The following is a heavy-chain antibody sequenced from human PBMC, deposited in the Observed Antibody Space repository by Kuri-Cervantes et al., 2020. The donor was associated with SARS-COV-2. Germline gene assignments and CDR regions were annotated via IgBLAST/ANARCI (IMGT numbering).Heavy chain of an antibody. CDR1: GFTFNSYS. CDR2: ISTSSSYI. Sequence: GGSLRLSCAASGFTFNSYSMNWVRQAPGKGLEWVSSISTSSSYIYYADSVKGRFTISRDTAKNSLYLQMNSLRAEDTALYYCAKDIREQLVGGVGWFDPWGQGTLVTVSS. V-gene: IGHV3-21*04. D-gene: IGHD6-6*01. CDR3: AKDIREQLVGGVGWFDP. J-gene: IGHJ5*02.